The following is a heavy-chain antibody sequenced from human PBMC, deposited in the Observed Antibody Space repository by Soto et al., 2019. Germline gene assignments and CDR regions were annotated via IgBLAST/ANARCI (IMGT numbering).Heavy chain of an antibody. V-gene: IGHV3-66*01. J-gene: IGHJ1*01. CDR1: GFTVSSNY. Sequence: GGSLRLSCAASGFTVSSNYMSWVRQAPGKGLEWVSVIYSGGSTYYADSVKGRFTISRDNSKNTLYLQMNSLRAEDTAVYYCARDRIAVAGNPEYFQHWGQGTLLTVSS. CDR3: ARDRIAVAGNPEYFQH. CDR2: IYSGGST. D-gene: IGHD6-19*01.